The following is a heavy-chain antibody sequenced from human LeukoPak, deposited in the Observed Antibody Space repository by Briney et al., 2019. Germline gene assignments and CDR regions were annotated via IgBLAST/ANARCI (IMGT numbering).Heavy chain of an antibody. CDR2: IRVDGSVE. V-gene: IGHV3-7*01. Sequence: PGGSLRLSCVASGFTFSTYATTWVRQAPGKGLEWVATIRVDGSVEYPEDSRKGRFTISRDNAKNSLYLQMNSLRVEDTAVYYCATYSGPDKWDASDMWGQGTLVTVSP. CDR1: GFTFSTYA. J-gene: IGHJ3*02. CDR3: ATYSGPDKWDASDM. D-gene: IGHD1-26*01.